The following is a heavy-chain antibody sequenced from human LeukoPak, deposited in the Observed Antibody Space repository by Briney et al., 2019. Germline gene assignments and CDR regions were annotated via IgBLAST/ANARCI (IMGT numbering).Heavy chain of an antibody. CDR2: FDPEDGET. CDR1: GYTLTELS. J-gene: IGHJ1*01. D-gene: IGHD3-10*01. V-gene: IGHV1-24*01. Sequence: ASVKVSCKVSGYTLTELSMHWVRQAPGKGLEWMGGFDPEDGETIYAQKFQGRVTMTEDTSTDTAYMELSSLRSEDTAVYYCARAHYYGSGSYQGAEYFQHWGQGTLVTVSS. CDR3: ARAHYYGSGSYQGAEYFQH.